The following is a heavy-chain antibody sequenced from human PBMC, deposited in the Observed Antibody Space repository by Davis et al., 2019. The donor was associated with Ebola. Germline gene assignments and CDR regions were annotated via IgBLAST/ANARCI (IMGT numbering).Heavy chain of an antibody. Sequence: PGGSLRLSCAASGFTFTSYTMYWVRQAPGKGLEWVSSVHSPSNYIYYADSVKGRFTISRDNAKNSVYLQMNSLRAEDTAVYYCARGVEVRGGYYDPTGMDVWGQGTTVTVSS. CDR2: VHSPSNYI. CDR1: GFTFTSYT. V-gene: IGHV3-21*01. CDR3: ARGVEVRGGYYDPTGMDV. D-gene: IGHD3-3*01. J-gene: IGHJ6*02.